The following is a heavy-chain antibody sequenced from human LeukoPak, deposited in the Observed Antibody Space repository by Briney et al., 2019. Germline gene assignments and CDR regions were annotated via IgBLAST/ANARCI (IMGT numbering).Heavy chain of an antibody. CDR2: IWYDGSNK. CDR3: AKDMPTDYYYGMDV. V-gene: IGHV3-33*06. J-gene: IGHJ6*02. D-gene: IGHD2-2*01. Sequence: GGSLRLSCAASGFTFSSYGMHWVRQAPGKGLEWVAVIWYDGSNKYYADSVKGRFTISRDNSKNTLYLQMNSLRAEDTAVYYCAKDMPTDYYYGMDVWGQGTTVTVSS. CDR1: GFTFSSYG.